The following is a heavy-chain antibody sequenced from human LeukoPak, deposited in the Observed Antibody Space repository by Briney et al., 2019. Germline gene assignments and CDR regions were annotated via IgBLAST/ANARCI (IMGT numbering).Heavy chain of an antibody. J-gene: IGHJ4*02. CDR1: GGSVSSGSYY. CDR3: ARGMERWRQLDY. D-gene: IGHD5-24*01. CDR2: IYYSGST. V-gene: IGHV4-61*01. Sequence: SETLSLTCTVSGGSVSSGSYYWSWIRQPPGKGLEWIGYIYYSGSTNYNPSLKSRVTISVDTSKNQFSLKLSSVTAADTAVYYCARGMERWRQLDYWGQATQVTVSS.